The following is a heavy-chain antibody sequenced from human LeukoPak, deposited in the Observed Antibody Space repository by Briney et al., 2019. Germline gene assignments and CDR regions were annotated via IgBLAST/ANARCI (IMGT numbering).Heavy chain of an antibody. CDR2: IRGGGGST. J-gene: IGHJ4*02. CDR1: GFTFSNYI. V-gene: IGHV3-23*01. CDR3: AKGGYYFYA. Sequence: GGSLRLSCAASGFTFSNYIMNWVRQAPGKGLEWVSGIRGGGGSTYYVDSVKGRFTISRDNSKDTLYLQMSSLRAKATAVYYCAKGGYYFYACGQGALVIVSS.